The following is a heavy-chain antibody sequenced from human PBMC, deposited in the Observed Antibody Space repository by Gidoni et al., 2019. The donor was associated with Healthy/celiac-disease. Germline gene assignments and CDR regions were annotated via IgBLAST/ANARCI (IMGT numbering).Heavy chain of an antibody. CDR2: ISYDGSNK. J-gene: IGHJ4*02. D-gene: IGHD4-17*01. Sequence: QVQLVESGGGVVQPGRSLTLSCAASGFTFGSYGMHWVRQAPGKGLEWVAVISYDGSNKYYADSVKGRFTISRDNSKNTLYLQMNSLRAEDTAVYYCAKDVGNYGGNSGAFDYWGQGTLVTVSS. CDR3: AKDVGNYGGNSGAFDY. CDR1: GFTFGSYG. V-gene: IGHV3-30*18.